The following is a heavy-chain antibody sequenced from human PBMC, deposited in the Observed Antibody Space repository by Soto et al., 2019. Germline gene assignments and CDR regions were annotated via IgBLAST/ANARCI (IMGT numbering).Heavy chain of an antibody. CDR3: ARDVLVAARPFYYYYYMDV. D-gene: IGHD2-8*02. J-gene: IGHJ6*03. CDR1: GYTFTSYA. V-gene: IGHV1-3*01. CDR2: INAGNGNT. Sequence: QVPLVQSGAEVKKPGASVKVSCKASGYTFTSYAMHWVRQAPGQRLEWMGWINAGNGNTKYSQKFQGRVTITRDTSASTAYMELSSLRSEDTAVYYCARDVLVAARPFYYYYYMDVWGKGTTVTVSS.